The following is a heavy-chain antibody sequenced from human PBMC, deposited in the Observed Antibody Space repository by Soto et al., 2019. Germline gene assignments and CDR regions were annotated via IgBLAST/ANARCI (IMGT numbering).Heavy chain of an antibody. Sequence: PGGSLRLSCSASGFTFSSYAMHWVRQAPGKGLQYVSAIVGNGGSSYYAGSVKGRFTISRDNTKYTLYLQMSSLRPEDTAVYYCVKAHGNYVGYFYHWGQGTLVTVSS. CDR2: IVGNGGSS. V-gene: IGHV3-64D*06. D-gene: IGHD1-7*01. CDR3: VKAHGNYVGYFYH. J-gene: IGHJ1*01. CDR1: GFTFSSYA.